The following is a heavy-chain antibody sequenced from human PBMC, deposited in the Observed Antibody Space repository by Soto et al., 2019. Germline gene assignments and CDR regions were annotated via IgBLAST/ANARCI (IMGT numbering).Heavy chain of an antibody. CDR1: GFTLISYC. CDR2: FSSSPSYI. D-gene: IGHD3-22*01. Sequence: GGSLRLSCAASGFTLISYCMNRVRQAPGKGLEWVSSFSSSPSYIYYADSVKGRFTVSRDNAKNSLYLQMNSLRAEDTAVYYCARGNADYYDSSGYFDSWGQGTLVTFSS. V-gene: IGHV3-21*01. CDR3: ARGNADYYDSSGYFDS. J-gene: IGHJ4*02.